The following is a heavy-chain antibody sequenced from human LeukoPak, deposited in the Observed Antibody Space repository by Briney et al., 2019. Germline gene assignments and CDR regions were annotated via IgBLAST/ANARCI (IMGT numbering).Heavy chain of an antibody. J-gene: IGHJ4*02. V-gene: IGHV3-23*01. CDR2: ISGSGGST. CDR3: VREYSSGWYGGY. Sequence: GGSLRLSCAASGFTFSNYAMSWVRQAPGKGLEWVSSISGSGGSTYYADSVKGRFTISRDNSKNTLYLQMNSLRGEDTAVYYCVREYSSGWYGGYWGQGTLVTVSS. CDR1: GFTFSNYA. D-gene: IGHD6-19*01.